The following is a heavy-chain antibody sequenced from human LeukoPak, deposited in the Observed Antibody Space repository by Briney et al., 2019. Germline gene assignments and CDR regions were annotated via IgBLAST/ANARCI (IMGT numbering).Heavy chain of an antibody. D-gene: IGHD3-16*01. Sequence: GGSLRLSCAASGFTFSSYGMHWVRQAPGKGLEWVAVISYDGSNKYYADSVKGRFTISRDNSKNTLYLQMNSLRAEDTAVYYCAKGTVARFGEGDAFDIWGQGTMVTVSS. CDR3: AKGTVARFGEGDAFDI. V-gene: IGHV3-30*18. J-gene: IGHJ3*02. CDR2: ISYDGSNK. CDR1: GFTFSSYG.